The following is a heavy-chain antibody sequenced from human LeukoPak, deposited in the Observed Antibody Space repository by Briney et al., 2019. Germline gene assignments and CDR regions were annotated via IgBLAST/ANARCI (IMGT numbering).Heavy chain of an antibody. CDR1: GGSISSYY. CDR2: IYYSGST. V-gene: IGHV4-59*01. D-gene: IGHD1-26*01. CDR3: ARDAGATQAIDY. Sequence: ASETLSLTYTVSGGSISSYYWSWIRQPPGKGLEWIGYIYYSGSTNYNPSLKSRVTISVDTSKNQFSLKLSSVTAADTAVYYCARDAGATQAIDYWGQGTLVTVSS. J-gene: IGHJ4*02.